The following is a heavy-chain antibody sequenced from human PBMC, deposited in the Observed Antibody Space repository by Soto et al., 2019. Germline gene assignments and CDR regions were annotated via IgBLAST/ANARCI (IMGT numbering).Heavy chain of an antibody. CDR1: GGTFSSYA. CDR3: ARGSSSWYYFDY. Sequence: SVKVSCKASGGTFSSYAISWVRQAPGQGLEWMGGIIPIFGTANYAQKFQGRVTITADESTSTAYMELSSLRSEDTAAYYCARGSSSWYYFDYWGQGTLVPVSS. J-gene: IGHJ4*02. V-gene: IGHV1-69*13. CDR2: IIPIFGTA. D-gene: IGHD6-13*01.